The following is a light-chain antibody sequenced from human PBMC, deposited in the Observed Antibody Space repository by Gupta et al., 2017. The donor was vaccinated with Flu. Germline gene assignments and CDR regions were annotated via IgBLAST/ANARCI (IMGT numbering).Light chain of an antibody. CDR1: QSILYNSNNENY. CDR3: HQYYSIPVT. V-gene: IGKV4-1*01. CDR2: GAS. Sequence: NCKSSQSILYNSNNENYLAWYKQTPGQSPKLLIYGASTRESGVPDRFSGSGSGTDFTLTISSLQAEDAAVYYCHQYYSIPVTFGQGTKLEIK. J-gene: IGKJ2*01.